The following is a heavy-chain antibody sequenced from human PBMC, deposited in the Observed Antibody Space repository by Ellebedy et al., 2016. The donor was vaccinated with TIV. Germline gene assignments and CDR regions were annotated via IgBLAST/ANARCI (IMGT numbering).Heavy chain of an antibody. CDR1: GFPFSTYV. J-gene: IGHJ3*01. D-gene: IGHD2-2*01. CDR2: IWSDGSSK. V-gene: IGHV3-33*01. Sequence: GGSLRLSSAASGFPFSTYVMHWVRQAPGKGLEWAAVIWSDGSSKYYADSVKGRFTISGDSSKNTVYLQMTSLRADDTAVYYCARGGYCSSTSCAPADAFDVWGPGTEVTISS. CDR3: ARGGYCSSTSCAPADAFDV.